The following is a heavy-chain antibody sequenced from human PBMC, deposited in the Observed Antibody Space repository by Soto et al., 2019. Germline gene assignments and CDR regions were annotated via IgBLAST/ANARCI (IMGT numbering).Heavy chain of an antibody. Sequence: PSATLSLPCTVSGGSISSGDYYWSWIRQPPGKGLEWIGYIYYSGSTYYNPSLKSRVTISVDTSKNQFSLKLSSVTAADTAVYYCARAHDRIVPAAIWFDPWGQGTLVTVSS. V-gene: IGHV4-30-4*01. CDR2: IYYSGST. CDR1: GGSISSGDYY. J-gene: IGHJ5*02. D-gene: IGHD2-2*01. CDR3: ARAHDRIVPAAIWFDP.